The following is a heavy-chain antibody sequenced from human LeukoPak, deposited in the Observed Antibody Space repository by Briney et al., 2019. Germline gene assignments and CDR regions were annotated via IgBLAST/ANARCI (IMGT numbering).Heavy chain of an antibody. Sequence: SETLSLTCTVSGGSISSGDYYWSWIRQPPGKGLEWIGYIYYSGSTYYNPSLKSRVTISVDTSKNQFSLKLSSVTAADTAVYYCARGNDILTGVDYWGQGTLVTVCS. CDR2: IYYSGST. D-gene: IGHD3-9*01. V-gene: IGHV4-30-4*01. CDR1: GGSISSGDYY. J-gene: IGHJ4*02. CDR3: ARGNDILTGVDY.